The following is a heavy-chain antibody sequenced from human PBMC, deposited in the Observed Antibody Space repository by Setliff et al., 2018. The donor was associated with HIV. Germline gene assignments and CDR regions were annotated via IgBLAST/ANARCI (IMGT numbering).Heavy chain of an antibody. CDR3: ASASSRDWYNYFGP. V-gene: IGHV4-34*11. Sequence: SETLSLTCAVYGGSFSGYYWNWIRQPPGKGLEWIGNIFYSGHTFYNPSLKSRGTMSLDISKNQFSLTLTSVTAADTAVYYCASASSRDWYNYFGPWGQGTLVTVSS. CDR2: IFYSGHT. D-gene: IGHD6-19*01. CDR1: GGSFSGYY. J-gene: IGHJ5*02.